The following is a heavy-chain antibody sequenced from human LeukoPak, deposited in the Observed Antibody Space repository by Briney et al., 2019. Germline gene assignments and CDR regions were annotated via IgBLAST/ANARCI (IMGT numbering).Heavy chain of an antibody. V-gene: IGHV3-30*18. CDR1: GFTFSSYG. D-gene: IGHD5-24*01. J-gene: IGHJ4*02. Sequence: PGGSLRLSCAASGFTFSSYGMHWVRQAPGKGLEWVAVISYDGSNKYYADSVKGRFTISRDNSKNTLYLQMNSLRAEDTAVYYCAKDGKRWLQGHIDYWGQGTLVTVSS. CDR2: ISYDGSNK. CDR3: AKDGKRWLQGHIDY.